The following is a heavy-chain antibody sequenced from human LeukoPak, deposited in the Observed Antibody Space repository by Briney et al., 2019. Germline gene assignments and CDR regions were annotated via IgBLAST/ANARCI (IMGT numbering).Heavy chain of an antibody. CDR3: ARGQSYYDYVWGSYLVYYFDY. D-gene: IGHD3-16*02. CDR2: IYHSGST. V-gene: IGHV4-30-2*01. CDR1: GGSISSGGYS. J-gene: IGHJ4*02. Sequence: KSSQTLSLTCAVSGGSISSGGYSWSWIRQPPGKGLEWIGYIYHSGSTYYNPSLKSRVTISVDRSKNQFSLKLSSVTAANTAVYYCARGQSYYDYVWGSYLVYYFDYWGQGTLVTVSS.